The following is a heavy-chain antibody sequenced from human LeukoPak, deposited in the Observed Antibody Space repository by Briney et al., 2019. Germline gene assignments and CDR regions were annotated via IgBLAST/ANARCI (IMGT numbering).Heavy chain of an antibody. D-gene: IGHD3-22*01. CDR2: INPNSGGT. J-gene: IGHJ4*02. Sequence: ASVKVSCKASGYIFTGYYMHWVRQAPGQGLEWMGWINPNSGGTNYAQKFQGRVTMTRDTSISTAYMELSRLRSDDTAVYYCATVDYYDSSGYVDYWGQGTLVTVSS. V-gene: IGHV1-2*02. CDR1: GYIFTGYY. CDR3: ATVDYYDSSGYVDY.